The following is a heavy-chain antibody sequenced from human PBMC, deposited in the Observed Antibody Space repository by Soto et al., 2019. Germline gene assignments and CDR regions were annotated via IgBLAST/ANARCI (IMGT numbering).Heavy chain of an antibody. V-gene: IGHV1-69*13. CDR3: ARVGYSYGYVGLSGKEG. CDR2: VIPIFGTA. J-gene: IGHJ6*01. D-gene: IGHD5-18*01. Sequence: SVKVSCKASGGTFSSYAISWVRQAPGQGLEWMGGVIPIFGTANYAQKFQGRVTVTADESTSTAYMELSSLRSEDTAVYYCARVGYSYGYVGLSGKEGRGRGTTST. CDR1: GGTFSSYA.